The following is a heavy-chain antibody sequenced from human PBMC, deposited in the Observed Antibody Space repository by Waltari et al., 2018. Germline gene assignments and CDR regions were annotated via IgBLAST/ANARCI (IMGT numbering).Heavy chain of an antibody. D-gene: IGHD5-12*01. CDR2: IYHSGST. Sequence: QVQLQESGPGLVKPSETLSLTCPVSGYSIRSGYYWGWIRQPPGKGLEWIGSIYHSGSTYYNPSLKSRVTMTEDTSTDTAYMELSSLRSEDTAVYYCATPKWLRFSYFDYWGQGTLVTVSS. J-gene: IGHJ4*02. V-gene: IGHV4-38-2*01. CDR3: ATPKWLRFSYFDY. CDR1: GYSIRSGYY.